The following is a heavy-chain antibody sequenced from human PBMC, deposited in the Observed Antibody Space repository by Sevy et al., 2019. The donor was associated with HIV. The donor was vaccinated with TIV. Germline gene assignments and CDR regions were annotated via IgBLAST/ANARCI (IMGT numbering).Heavy chain of an antibody. D-gene: IGHD1-1*01. CDR3: ARTRHNRQYYYYGMDV. J-gene: IGHJ6*02. Sequence: ASVKVSCKASGGTFSSYAISWVRQAPGQGLEWMGGIIPIFGTANYAQKFQGRVTITADESTSTAYMELSSLRSEDTAVYYCARTRHNRQYYYYGMDVWGQGTTVTVSS. CDR2: IIPIFGTA. CDR1: GGTFSSYA. V-gene: IGHV1-69*13.